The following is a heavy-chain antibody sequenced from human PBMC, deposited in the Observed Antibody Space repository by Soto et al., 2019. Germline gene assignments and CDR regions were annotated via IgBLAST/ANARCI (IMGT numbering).Heavy chain of an antibody. CDR1: GGSISNHY. CDR2: IYYNGNT. D-gene: IGHD7-27*01. Sequence: QVQLQEPGPGLGKASETLSLTFSVSGGSISNHYLSSILQPPGEGLEWIGYIYYNGNTNYNPSLKSRVTMSVDTSRNQISLKLTTVTAADTAVYYCTRANWYSEYWGQGTLVTVSS. J-gene: IGHJ4*02. CDR3: TRANWYSEY. V-gene: IGHV4-59*11.